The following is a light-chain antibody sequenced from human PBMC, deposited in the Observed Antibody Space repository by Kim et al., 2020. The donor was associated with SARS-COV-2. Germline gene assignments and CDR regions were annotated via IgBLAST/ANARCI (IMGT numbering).Light chain of an antibody. CDR2: TTS. V-gene: IGKV1-5*03. CDR3: QQYKSYPLT. CDR1: QSINNW. Sequence: ASVRDRVTITCRASQSINNWLAWYQQKPGKAPNLLIYTTSNLVSGVPSRFSGSGSGTEFTLTISSLQPDDFATYYCQQYKSYPLTFGGGTKVDIK. J-gene: IGKJ4*01.